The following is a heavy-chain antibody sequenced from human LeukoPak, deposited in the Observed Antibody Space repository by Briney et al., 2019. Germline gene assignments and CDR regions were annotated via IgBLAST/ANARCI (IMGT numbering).Heavy chain of an antibody. Sequence: ASVKVSCKASGYTFTSYYMHWVRQAPGQGLEWMGIINPSGGSTSYAQKFQGRVTKTRDTSTSTVYMELSSLRSEDTAVYYCAREAARGPYSSSSYYYYGMDVWGQGTTVTVSS. CDR1: GYTFTSYY. D-gene: IGHD6-6*01. CDR3: AREAARGPYSSSSYYYYGMDV. CDR2: INPSGGST. V-gene: IGHV1-46*01. J-gene: IGHJ6*02.